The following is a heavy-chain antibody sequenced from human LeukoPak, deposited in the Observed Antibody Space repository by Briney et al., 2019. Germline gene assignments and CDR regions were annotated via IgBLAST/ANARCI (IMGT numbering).Heavy chain of an antibody. J-gene: IGHJ3*02. CDR3: ARAGGYVYNDAFDI. Sequence: GRSLRLSCAASGFTFSSYGMHWVRQAPGKGLEWVAVISYDGSNKYYADSVKGRFTISRDNSKNTLYLQMNSLRAEDTAVYYCARAGGYVYNDAFDIWGQGTMVTVSS. CDR2: ISYDGSNK. CDR1: GFTFSSYG. D-gene: IGHD6-25*01. V-gene: IGHV3-30*03.